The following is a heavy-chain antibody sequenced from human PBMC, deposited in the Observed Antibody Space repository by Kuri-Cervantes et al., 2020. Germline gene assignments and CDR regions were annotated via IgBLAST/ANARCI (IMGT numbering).Heavy chain of an antibody. J-gene: IGHJ2*01. CDR3: ARVDVDTANYWYFDL. V-gene: IGHV4-31*03. CDR1: GGSISSGGYY. D-gene: IGHD5-18*01. CDR2: IYYSGST. Sequence: LRLSCTVSGGSISSGGYYWSWIRQHPGKGLEWIGYIYYSGSTYYNPSLKSRVTISVDTSTNQFSLKLSSVTAADTAVYYCARVDVDTANYWYFDLWGRGTLVTVSS.